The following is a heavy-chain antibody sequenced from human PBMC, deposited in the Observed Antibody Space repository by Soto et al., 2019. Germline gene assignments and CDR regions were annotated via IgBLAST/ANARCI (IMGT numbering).Heavy chain of an antibody. V-gene: IGHV4-31*01. Sequence: QVQLQESGPGLVKPSQTLSLTCTVSGGSISSGGYYWSWIRQHPGKGLEWIGYIYYSGSTYYNQFLKSQITISVDTSMNQFSLKLSSVTAADTAVYYCAGVRYCSGGSCYPRFDPWGQGTLVTVSS. CDR3: AGVRYCSGGSCYPRFDP. D-gene: IGHD2-15*01. CDR2: IYYSGST. CDR1: GGSISSGGYY. J-gene: IGHJ5*02.